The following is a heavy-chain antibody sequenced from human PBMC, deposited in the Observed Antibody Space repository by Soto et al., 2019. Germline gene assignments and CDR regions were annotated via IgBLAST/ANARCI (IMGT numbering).Heavy chain of an antibody. Sequence: ASVKVSCKASGYTFINYVMHWVRQAPGQRPEWMGWINAGNGHTKYSQKFQGRVTITRDTSASTAYMELNSLRSEDTAVYYCVRDSPIGSTFSGYDGIDYWGQGTLVTVSS. CDR2: INAGNGHT. CDR3: VRDSPIGSTFSGYDGIDY. V-gene: IGHV1-3*01. J-gene: IGHJ4*02. CDR1: GYTFINYV. D-gene: IGHD5-12*01.